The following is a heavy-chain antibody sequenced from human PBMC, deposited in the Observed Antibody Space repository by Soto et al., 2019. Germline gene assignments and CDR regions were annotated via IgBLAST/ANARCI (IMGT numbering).Heavy chain of an antibody. CDR1: GFTFSSYA. V-gene: IGHV3-23*01. CDR2: ISGSGGST. D-gene: IGHD1-7*01. J-gene: IGHJ4*02. CDR3: AKVAQINWDYDSVSDS. Sequence: EVQLLESGGGLVQPGGSLRLSCAASGFTFSSYAMSWVRQAPGKGLEWVSAISGSGGSTYYAGSVKGRFTISRDNSKNTMYLQSGTLRAEDTAVYYCAKVAQINWDYDSVSDSWGQGTLVTVSS.